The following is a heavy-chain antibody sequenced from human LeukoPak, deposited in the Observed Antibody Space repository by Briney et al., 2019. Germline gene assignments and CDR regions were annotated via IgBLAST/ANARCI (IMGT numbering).Heavy chain of an antibody. Sequence: GGSLRLSCAASGFTFSNYAVSWVRQAPGKGLEWVSTISDAGFNTYYADSVKGRFTISRDNSGNTLYLQMNGLKAEDTAVYYCAKARVGQLVLQPLDYCGQGTLVTVSS. CDR3: AKARVGQLVLQPLDY. CDR2: ISDAGFNT. V-gene: IGHV3-23*01. D-gene: IGHD6-6*01. J-gene: IGHJ4*02. CDR1: GFTFSNYA.